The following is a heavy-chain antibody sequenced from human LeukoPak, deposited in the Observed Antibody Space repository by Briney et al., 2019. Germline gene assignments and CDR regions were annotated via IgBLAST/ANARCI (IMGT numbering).Heavy chain of an antibody. J-gene: IGHJ5*02. Sequence: PSETLSLTCTVSGATIKSYYWSWIRQPPGKGLEWIGYIYYSGSTNYNPSVKSRITMSVDISKNHFSLKLSSVTAADTAVYYCAKAVFSYDSSAFFFNPWGQGTLVTVSS. V-gene: IGHV4-59*01. D-gene: IGHD3-22*01. CDR3: AKAVFSYDSSAFFFNP. CDR2: IYYSGST. CDR1: GATIKSYY.